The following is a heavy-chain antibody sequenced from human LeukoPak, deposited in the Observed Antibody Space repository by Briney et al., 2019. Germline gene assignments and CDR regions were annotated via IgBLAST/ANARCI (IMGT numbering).Heavy chain of an antibody. J-gene: IGHJ4*02. CDR1: DGSISGYH. CDR3: ARQVYYHNRPAYDY. Sequence: PSETLSLTCTVSDGSISGYHWSWIRQPPGKGLGWIGYIYYTGTTNYNPSLERRVTMSVDTSKNQFPLKLTSVTAADTAVYYCARQVYYHNRPAYDYWGQGTLVTVSS. V-gene: IGHV4-59*08. CDR2: IYYTGTT. D-gene: IGHD1-14*01.